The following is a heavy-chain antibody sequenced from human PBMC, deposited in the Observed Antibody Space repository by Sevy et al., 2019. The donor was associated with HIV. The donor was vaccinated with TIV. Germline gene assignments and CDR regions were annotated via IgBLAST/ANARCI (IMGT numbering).Heavy chain of an antibody. CDR3: ARVNPGRAAVYFNYYYYGMDV. Sequence: ASVKVSCKASGGTFSSYAISWVRQAPGQGLEWMGGIIHIFGTANYAQKFQGRVTITADESTSTAYMELSSLRSEETAVYYCARVNPGRAAVYFNYYYYGMDVWGQGTTVTVSS. V-gene: IGHV1-69*13. CDR2: IIHIFGTA. J-gene: IGHJ6*02. CDR1: GGTFSSYA. D-gene: IGHD6-13*01.